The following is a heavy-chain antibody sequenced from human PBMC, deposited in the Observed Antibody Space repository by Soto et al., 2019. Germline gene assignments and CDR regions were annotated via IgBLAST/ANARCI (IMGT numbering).Heavy chain of an antibody. J-gene: IGHJ4*02. CDR3: TREIVAGITGLDY. CDR1: GFNVGAFA. D-gene: IGHD1-20*01. V-gene: IGHV3-23*01. CDR2: ISVSDACI. Sequence: EVQLLESGGDLVQPGGSLRLSCAASGFNVGAFAVNWVRQAPGKGLEWVSGISVSDACIYYADSVRGRCSISRDASENILYLPMSSLRVDDTALYFCTREIVAGITGLDYWGPGTLVTVSS.